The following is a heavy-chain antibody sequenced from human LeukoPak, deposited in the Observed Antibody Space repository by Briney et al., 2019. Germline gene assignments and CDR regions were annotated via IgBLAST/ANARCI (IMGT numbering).Heavy chain of an antibody. D-gene: IGHD1-26*01. CDR2: INPNSGGT. CDR1: GYTFTGYY. Sequence: ASVKVSCKASGYTFTGYYMHWVRQAPGQGLEWMGWINPNSGGTNYAQKFQGRVTMTRDTSISTAYMELSRLRSDDTAVYYCARDLNWEPNYFDYWGQGTLVTVSS. J-gene: IGHJ4*02. CDR3: ARDLNWEPNYFDY. V-gene: IGHV1-2*02.